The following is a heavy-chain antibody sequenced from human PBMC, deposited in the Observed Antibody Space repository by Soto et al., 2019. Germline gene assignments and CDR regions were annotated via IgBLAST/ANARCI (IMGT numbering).Heavy chain of an antibody. CDR2: ISYDGSNK. V-gene: IGHV3-30*18. CDR1: GFTFSSYG. CDR3: AKDASYYYDSSGHHYFDY. Sequence: QVQLVESGGGVVQPGRSLRLSCAASGFTFSSYGMHWVRQAPGKGLEWVAVISYDGSNKYYADSVKGRFTISRDNSKNTLYLQMNSLRAEDTAVYYCAKDASYYYDSSGHHYFDYWGQGTLVTVSS. J-gene: IGHJ4*02. D-gene: IGHD3-22*01.